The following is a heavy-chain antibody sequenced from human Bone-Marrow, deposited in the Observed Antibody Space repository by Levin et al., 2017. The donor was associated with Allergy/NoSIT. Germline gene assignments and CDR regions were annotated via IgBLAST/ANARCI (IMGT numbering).Heavy chain of an antibody. Sequence: LSLTCAASGFTFRSDWMHWVRQVPGKGPVWVSRISSDGSDTLYADSVKGRFTISRDNAKNTLYLQMNSLRAEDTAVYYCARDPSFDHTIAFDYWGQGTLVTVSS. CDR2: ISSDGSDT. CDR1: GFTFRSDW. J-gene: IGHJ4*02. CDR3: ARDPSFDHTIAFDY. V-gene: IGHV3-74*01. D-gene: IGHD3-10*01.